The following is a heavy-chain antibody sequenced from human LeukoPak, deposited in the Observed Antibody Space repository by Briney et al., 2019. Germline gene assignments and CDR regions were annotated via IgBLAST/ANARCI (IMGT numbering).Heavy chain of an antibody. D-gene: IGHD3-22*01. Sequence: PGGSLRLSCAASGFTFSNYWMSWVRQAPGKGLEWLANINQGGSEMYYVDSVKGRFTISRDNGKNSLYLQINSLRADDTAVYYCARDQGSMIVVRTTIGYFGLWGRDTRVSVSS. V-gene: IGHV3-7*01. J-gene: IGHJ2*01. CDR1: GFTFSNYW. CDR2: INQGGSEM. CDR3: ARDQGSMIVVRTTIGYFGL.